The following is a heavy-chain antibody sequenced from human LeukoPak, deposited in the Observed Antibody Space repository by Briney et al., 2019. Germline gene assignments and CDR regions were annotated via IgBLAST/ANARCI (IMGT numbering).Heavy chain of an antibody. V-gene: IGHV5-51*01. CDR3: ARSTDNYYDSNGFYDY. CDR2: IYAGDSDI. D-gene: IGHD3-22*01. Sequence: GESLKISCKGSGYSFTSYWIGWVRQMPGKGLEWMGIIYAGDSDIRYSPSFQGQVTISADKSINTAYLQWSSLKASDTAMYYCARSTDNYYDSNGFYDYWGQGTLVTVSS. J-gene: IGHJ4*02. CDR1: GYSFTSYW.